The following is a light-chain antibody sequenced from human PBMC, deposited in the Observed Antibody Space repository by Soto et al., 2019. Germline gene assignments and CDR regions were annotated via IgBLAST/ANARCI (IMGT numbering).Light chain of an antibody. CDR2: GAS. Sequence: EIVMTQSPATLSVSPGERATLSCRASQSVSSNLAWYQQKPGQAPRLLIYGASTRATGIPARFSGSGSGTEFTLTISSLQSEDFAVYYGQQYNNWPSLTFGEGTKVDIK. V-gene: IGKV3-15*01. CDR1: QSVSSN. CDR3: QQYNNWPSLT. J-gene: IGKJ4*01.